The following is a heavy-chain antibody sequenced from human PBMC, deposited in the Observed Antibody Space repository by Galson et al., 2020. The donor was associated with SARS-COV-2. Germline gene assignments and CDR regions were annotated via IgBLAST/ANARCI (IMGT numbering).Heavy chain of an antibody. CDR2: IYYSGST. CDR3: ASGLGYCSSTSCYNYGMDV. CDR1: GGSISSSSYY. J-gene: IGHJ6*02. D-gene: IGHD2-2*02. V-gene: IGHV4-39*01. Sequence: SETLSLTCTVSGGSISSSSYYWGWIRQPPGKGLEWIGSIYYSGSTYYNPSLKSRVTISVDTSKNQFSLKLSSVTPADTAVYYCASGLGYCSSTSCYNYGMDVWGQGTTVTVSS.